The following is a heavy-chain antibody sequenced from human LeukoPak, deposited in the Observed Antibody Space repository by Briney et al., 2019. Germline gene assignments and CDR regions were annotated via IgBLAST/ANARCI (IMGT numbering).Heavy chain of an antibody. CDR2: INHGGRT. Sequence: PSETLSLACAMYGGSFGVYYWSWIRQPPGKGLEWIGEINHGGRTNYNPSLKGRVTISVDTSKTQFSLKLSSVTAADTAMYYCARLSSSWAGNDYWGQGTLVTVPS. D-gene: IGHD6-13*01. CDR1: GGSFGVYY. CDR3: ARLSSSWAGNDY. J-gene: IGHJ4*02. V-gene: IGHV4-34*01.